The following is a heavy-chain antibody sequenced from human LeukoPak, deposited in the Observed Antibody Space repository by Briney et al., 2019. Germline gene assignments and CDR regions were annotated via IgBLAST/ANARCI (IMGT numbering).Heavy chain of an antibody. CDR1: GFTFTTYD. CDR2: IGKTGDT. CDR3: ARGAVTGFDF. D-gene: IGHD4-17*01. J-gene: IGHJ4*02. Sequence: PGGSLRLSCAASGFTFTTYDFHWVRQGAGKGLEWVSGIGKTGDTYYLDSVKGRFTFSRENAWNSLSLQMNSLTAGVTAVYYCARGAVTGFDFWGPGTLVIVSS. V-gene: IGHV3-13*01.